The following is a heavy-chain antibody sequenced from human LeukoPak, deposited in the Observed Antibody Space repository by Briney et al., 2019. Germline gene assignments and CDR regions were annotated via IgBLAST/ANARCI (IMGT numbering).Heavy chain of an antibody. CDR3: AKENVATIGGLDY. CDR2: IIPIFGTA. D-gene: IGHD5-12*01. V-gene: IGHV1-69*13. CDR1: GGTFSSYA. Sequence: SVKVSCKASGGTFSSYAISWVRQAPGQGLEWMGGIIPIFGTANYAQKFQGRVTITADESTSTAYMELSSLRSEDTAIYYCAKENVATIGGLDYWGQGTLITVSS. J-gene: IGHJ4*02.